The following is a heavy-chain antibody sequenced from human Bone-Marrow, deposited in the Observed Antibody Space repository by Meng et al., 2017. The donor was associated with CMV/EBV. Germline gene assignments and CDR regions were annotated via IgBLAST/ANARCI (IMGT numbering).Heavy chain of an antibody. D-gene: IGHD4-23*01. CDR2: IYYSGST. J-gene: IGHJ4*02. CDR1: AYSISSGYY. CDR3: ARTPWDYGGNSYYFDY. Sequence: SETLSLTCTVSAYSISSGYYWGWIRQPPGKGLEWIGYIYYSGSTNYNPSLKSRVTISVDTSKNQFSLKLSSVTAADTAVYYCARTPWDYGGNSYYFDYWGQGTLVTVSS. V-gene: IGHV4-61*01.